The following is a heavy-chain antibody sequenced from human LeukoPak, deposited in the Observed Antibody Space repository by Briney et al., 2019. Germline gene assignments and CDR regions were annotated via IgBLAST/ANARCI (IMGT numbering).Heavy chain of an antibody. CDR2: IFGSGGSS. V-gene: IGHV3-23*01. CDR1: GFTFSGYA. CDR3: AKATTGYSSGRYPGWPVDY. D-gene: IGHD6-19*01. J-gene: IGHJ4*02. Sequence: GGSLRLSCAASGFTFSGYAMYWVRQAPGKGLEWVSGIFGSGGSSHYADSVKGRLTIYRDNSKNTVYLQMNSLRPEDTAVDYCAKATTGYSSGRYPGWPVDYWGQGTLVTVSS.